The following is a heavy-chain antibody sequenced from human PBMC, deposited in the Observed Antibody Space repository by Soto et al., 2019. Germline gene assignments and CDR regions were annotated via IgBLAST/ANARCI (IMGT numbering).Heavy chain of an antibody. D-gene: IGHD6-19*01. CDR1: GGSFSGYY. J-gene: IGHJ6*02. V-gene: IGHV4-34*01. CDR3: ARVLIAVAGLFRYYYYGMDV. CDR2: INHSGST. Sequence: SETLSLTCAVYGGSFSGYYWSWIRQPPGKGLEWIGEINHSGSTNYNPSLKSRVTISVDTSKNQFSLKLSSVTAADTAVYYCARVLIAVAGLFRYYYYGMDVWGQGTTVTVSS.